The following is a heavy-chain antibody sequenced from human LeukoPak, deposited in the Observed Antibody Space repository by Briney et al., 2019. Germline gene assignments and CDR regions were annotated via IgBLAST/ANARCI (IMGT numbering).Heavy chain of an antibody. CDR2: IYYSGST. CDR3: ARTGDYCGGDCYPDWYFDL. D-gene: IGHD2-21*02. Sequence: SETLSLTCTVSGGSISSSSYYWGWVRQPPGKGLEWIGYIYYSGSTYYNPSLKSRVTISVDTSKNQFSLKLSSVTAADTAVYYCARTGDYCGGDCYPDWYFDLWGRGTLVTVSS. CDR1: GGSISSSSYY. J-gene: IGHJ2*01. V-gene: IGHV4-30-4*08.